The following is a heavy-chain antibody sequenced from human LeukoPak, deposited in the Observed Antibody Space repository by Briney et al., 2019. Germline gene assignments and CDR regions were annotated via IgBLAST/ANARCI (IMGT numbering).Heavy chain of an antibody. CDR2: TKQDGSEK. Sequence: GGSLRLSCAASGFTFSSYWMSWVRQAPGKGLEWVANTKQDGSEKYYVDSVKGRFTISRDNAKNSLYLQMNSLRAEDTAVYYCARVVSFYCSSTSCSPDYFDYWGQGTLVTVSS. CDR1: GFTFSSYW. D-gene: IGHD2-2*01. V-gene: IGHV3-7*03. J-gene: IGHJ4*02. CDR3: ARVVSFYCSSTSCSPDYFDY.